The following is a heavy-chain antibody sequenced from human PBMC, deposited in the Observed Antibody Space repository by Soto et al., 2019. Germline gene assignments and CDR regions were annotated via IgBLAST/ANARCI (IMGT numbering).Heavy chain of an antibody. CDR2: IKQDGSEK. J-gene: IGHJ6*03. CDR3: ARGATTGSGDRDYYYYYYMDV. V-gene: IGHV3-7*03. Sequence: GGSLRLSCAASGFTFSSYWMSWVRQAPGKGLEWVANIKQDGSEKYYVDSVKGRFTISRDNAKNSLYLQMNSLRAEDTAVYYCARGATTGSGDRDYYYYYYMDVWGKGTTVTVSS. D-gene: IGHD7-27*01. CDR1: GFTFSSYW.